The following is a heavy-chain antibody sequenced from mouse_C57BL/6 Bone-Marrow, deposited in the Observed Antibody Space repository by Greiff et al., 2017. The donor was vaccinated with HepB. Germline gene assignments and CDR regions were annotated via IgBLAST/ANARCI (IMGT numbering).Heavy chain of an antibody. Sequence: EVQGVESGTVLARPGASVKMSCKTSGYTFTSYWMHWVKQRPGQGLEWIGAIYPGNSDTSYNQKFKGKAKLTAVPSASTAYMELSSLTNEDSAVYYCTREGFITTVLFDYWGQGTTLTVSS. D-gene: IGHD1-1*01. CDR3: TREGFITTVLFDY. V-gene: IGHV1-5*01. CDR2: IYPGNSDT. J-gene: IGHJ2*01. CDR1: GYTFTSYW.